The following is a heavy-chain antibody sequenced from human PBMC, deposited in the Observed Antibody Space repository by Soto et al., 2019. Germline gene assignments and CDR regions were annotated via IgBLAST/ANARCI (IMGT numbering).Heavy chain of an antibody. V-gene: IGHV3-53*01. J-gene: IGHJ6*02. Sequence: HPGGSLRLSCAASGFTVSSNYMSWVRQAPGKGLEWVSVIYSGGNTYYADSVKRRFTISRDNSKITLYLQMNSLRAEDTAVYYCARSPAYSSSWYVGDYYYYGMDVWGQGTTVTVSS. CDR1: GFTVSSNY. CDR3: ARSPAYSSSWYVGDYYYYGMDV. D-gene: IGHD6-13*01. CDR2: IYSGGNT.